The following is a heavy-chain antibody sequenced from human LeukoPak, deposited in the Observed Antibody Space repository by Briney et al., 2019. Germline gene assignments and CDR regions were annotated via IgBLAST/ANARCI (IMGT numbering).Heavy chain of an antibody. CDR2: IRYDGSNK. V-gene: IGHV3-30*02. D-gene: IGHD1-26*01. CDR1: GFTSSSYG. Sequence: PGGSLRLSCAASGFTSSSYGMHWVRQAPGKGLEWVAFIRYDGSNKYYADSVKGRFTISRDNSKNTLYLQMNSLRAEDTAVYYCAKDQEGALFFDYWGQGTLVTLSS. J-gene: IGHJ4*02. CDR3: AKDQEGALFFDY.